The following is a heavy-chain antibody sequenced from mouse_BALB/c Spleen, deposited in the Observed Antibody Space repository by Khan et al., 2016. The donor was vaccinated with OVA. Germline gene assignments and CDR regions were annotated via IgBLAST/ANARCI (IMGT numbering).Heavy chain of an antibody. CDR1: GFSFSSYS. J-gene: IGHJ3*01. V-gene: IGHV5-6*01. CDR3: ASHLTESFAY. CDR2: ISSGGDYT. Sequence: EVQLVESGGDLVRPGGSLKLSCAASGFSFSSYSMSWVRQTPDKRLEWVATISSGGDYTYYPDSVKGRFTISRDNAKNTLYLHMSSLKSEDTAIYYCASHLTESFAYWGQGTLVTVSA. D-gene: IGHD4-1*01.